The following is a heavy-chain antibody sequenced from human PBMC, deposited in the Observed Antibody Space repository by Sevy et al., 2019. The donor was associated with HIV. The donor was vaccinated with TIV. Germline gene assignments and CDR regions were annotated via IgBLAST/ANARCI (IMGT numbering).Heavy chain of an antibody. CDR1: GFTFSSYD. CDR2: IGTAGDT. D-gene: IGHD5-12*01. CDR3: ARVGYAYGMDV. V-gene: IGHV3-13*01. Sequence: GGSLRLSCAASGFTFSSYDMHWDRQATGKGLEWVSAIGTAGDTYYPGSVKGRFTISRENAKNSLYLQMNSLRAGDTAVYYCARVGYAYGMDVWGQGTTVTVSS. J-gene: IGHJ6*02.